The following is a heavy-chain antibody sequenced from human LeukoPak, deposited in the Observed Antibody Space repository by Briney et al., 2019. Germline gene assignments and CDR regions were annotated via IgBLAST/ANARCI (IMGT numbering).Heavy chain of an antibody. J-gene: IGHJ4*02. Sequence: WGSLRLTCAASGFTFSSYGMHWVRQAPGKGLEWVAVIWYDGSNKYYADSVKGRFTISRDNSKNTLYLQMNSLRAEDTAVYYCAKVFMEGYTMENYYFDYWGQGTLVTVSS. CDR2: IWYDGSNK. D-gene: IGHD5-24*01. CDR3: AKVFMEGYTMENYYFDY. CDR1: GFTFSSYG. V-gene: IGHV3-33*06.